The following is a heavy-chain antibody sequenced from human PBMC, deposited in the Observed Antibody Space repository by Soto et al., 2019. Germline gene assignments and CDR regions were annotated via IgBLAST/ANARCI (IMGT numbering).Heavy chain of an antibody. D-gene: IGHD6-13*01. CDR3: AREGGRKQQLALS. CDR2: IIPIFGTA. CDR1: GGTFSSYA. Sequence: SVKVSCKASGGTFSSYAISWVRQAPGQGLEWMGGIIPIFGTANYAQKFQGSVTITADESTSTAYMELSSLRSEDTAVYYCAREGGRKQQLALSWGQGTLVTVSS. V-gene: IGHV1-69*13. J-gene: IGHJ5*02.